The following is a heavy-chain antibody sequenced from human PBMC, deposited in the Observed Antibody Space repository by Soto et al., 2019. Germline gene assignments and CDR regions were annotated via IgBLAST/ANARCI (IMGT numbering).Heavy chain of an antibody. CDR3: ASGSGSYYSWFDP. CDR1: GGSISSGGYS. Sequence: PSEALSLTCSFSGGSISSGGYSWSWVLQPPGKGLEWIGYIYCSGSTYYNPSLKSRVTISVDTSKNQFSLKLSSVTAADTAVYYCASGSGSYYSWFDPWGQGTLVTVSS. J-gene: IGHJ5*02. V-gene: IGHV4-31*03. CDR2: IYCSGST. D-gene: IGHD3-10*01.